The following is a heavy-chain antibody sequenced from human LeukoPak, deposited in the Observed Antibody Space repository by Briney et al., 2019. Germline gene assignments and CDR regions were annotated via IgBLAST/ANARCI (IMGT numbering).Heavy chain of an antibody. CDR2: INHSGST. D-gene: IGHD2-2*01. Sequence: PSETLSLTCAVYGGSFSGYYWSWIRQPPGKGLEWIGEINHSGSTNYNPSLKSRVTISVDTSKNQFSLKLSSVTAADTAVYYCARSRSGVVVPASRYGMDVWGQGTTVTVSS. CDR1: GGSFSGYY. V-gene: IGHV4-34*01. CDR3: ARSRSGVVVPASRYGMDV. J-gene: IGHJ6*02.